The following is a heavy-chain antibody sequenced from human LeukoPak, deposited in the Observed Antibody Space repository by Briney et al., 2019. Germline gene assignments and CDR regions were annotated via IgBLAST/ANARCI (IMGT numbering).Heavy chain of an antibody. J-gene: IGHJ5*02. D-gene: IGHD2-15*01. V-gene: IGHV1-2*02. CDR2: INPNSGGT. Sequence: ASVKVSCKASGYTFTGYYMHWVRQPPGQGLEWMGWINPNSGGTNYAQKFQGGVTMTRDTSISTAYMELSRLRSDDTAVYYCARGTRRIVVVVAATNWFDPWGQGTLVTVSS. CDR3: ARGTRRIVVVVAATNWFDP. CDR1: GYTFTGYY.